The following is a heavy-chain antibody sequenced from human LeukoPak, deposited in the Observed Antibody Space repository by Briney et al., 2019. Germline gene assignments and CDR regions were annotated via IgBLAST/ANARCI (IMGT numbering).Heavy chain of an antibody. Sequence: KSSETLSLTCTVSGGSISSGGYYWSWIRQHPGKGLEWIGYIYYSGSTYYNPSLKSRVTISVDTSKNQFSLKLSSVTAADTAVYYCARESHDSSGYYFDAFDIWGQGTMVTVSS. CDR1: GGSISSGGYY. D-gene: IGHD3-22*01. J-gene: IGHJ3*02. CDR3: ARESHDSSGYYFDAFDI. CDR2: IYYSGST. V-gene: IGHV4-31*03.